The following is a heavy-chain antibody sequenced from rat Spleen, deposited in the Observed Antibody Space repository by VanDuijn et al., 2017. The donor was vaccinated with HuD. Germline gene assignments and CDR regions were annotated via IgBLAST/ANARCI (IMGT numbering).Heavy chain of an antibody. J-gene: IGHJ3*01. CDR2: ISTGGGNT. CDR1: GFTYSNYV. D-gene: IGHD1-11*01. V-gene: IGHV5-25*01. CDR3: ARHTPFNYGFAS. Sequence: EVQLVESGGGLVQPGRSLKLSCAASGFTYSNYVMAWVRQAPTKVLEWVASISTGGGNTYYRDSVKGRFTVSRDNAKSTLYLQMDSLRSEDTATYYCARHTPFNYGFASWGQGTLVTVSS.